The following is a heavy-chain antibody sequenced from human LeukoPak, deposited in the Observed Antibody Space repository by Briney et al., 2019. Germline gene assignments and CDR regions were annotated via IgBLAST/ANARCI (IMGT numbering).Heavy chain of an antibody. CDR3: ARDYGDYDLDY. CDR1: GFTFSSYW. CDR2: IKQDGSEK. J-gene: IGHJ4*02. V-gene: IGHV3-7*01. D-gene: IGHD4-17*01. Sequence: PGGSLRLSCAASGFTFSSYWTSWVRQAPGKGLEWVANIKQDGSEKYYVDSVKGRFTISRDNAKNSLYLQMNSLRAEDTAVYYCARDYGDYDLDYWGQGTLVTVSS.